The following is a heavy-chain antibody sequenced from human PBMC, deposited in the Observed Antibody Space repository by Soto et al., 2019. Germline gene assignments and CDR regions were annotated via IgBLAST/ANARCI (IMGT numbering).Heavy chain of an antibody. Sequence: QVQLVQSGAEVKKPGASVKVSCKASGYTFTSYDINWVRQATGQGLEWMGWMNPNSGTTGYAQKFQGRVTMTRNTSISTAYMELSSLRSEDTAVYYCARERAAAGSNWFDPWGQGTQVTVSS. CDR3: ARERAAAGSNWFDP. CDR1: GYTFTSYD. J-gene: IGHJ5*02. D-gene: IGHD6-13*01. CDR2: MNPNSGTT. V-gene: IGHV1-8*01.